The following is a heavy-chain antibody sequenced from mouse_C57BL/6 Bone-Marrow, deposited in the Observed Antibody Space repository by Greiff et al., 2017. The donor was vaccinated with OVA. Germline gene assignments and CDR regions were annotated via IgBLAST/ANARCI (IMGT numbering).Heavy chain of an antibody. D-gene: IGHD1-1*01. V-gene: IGHV1-81*01. Sequence: QVQLKESGAELARPGASVKLSCKASGYTFTSYGISWVMQRTGQGLEWIGEIYPRSGNTYYNEKFKGKATLTADKSSSTAYMELRSLTSEDSAVYFCARCGYYGSNWYFDVWGTGTTVTVSS. J-gene: IGHJ1*03. CDR3: ARCGYYGSNWYFDV. CDR2: IYPRSGNT. CDR1: GYTFTSYG.